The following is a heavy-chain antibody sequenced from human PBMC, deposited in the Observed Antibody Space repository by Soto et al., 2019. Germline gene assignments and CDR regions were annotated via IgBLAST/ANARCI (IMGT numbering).Heavy chain of an antibody. CDR1: GYTFTSYG. V-gene: IGHV1-18*04. Sequence: QVQLVQSGAEVKKPGASVKVSCKASGYTFTSYGFSWVRQAPGQGLEWMGWISAYNGNTNYAQKFQGRVTMTTDTSTSPAYMELRSLRSDDTAVYYCARSGSGAAYYYHGLDVWGQGTTVTVSS. D-gene: IGHD7-27*01. CDR3: ARSGSGAAYYYHGLDV. CDR2: ISAYNGNT. J-gene: IGHJ6*02.